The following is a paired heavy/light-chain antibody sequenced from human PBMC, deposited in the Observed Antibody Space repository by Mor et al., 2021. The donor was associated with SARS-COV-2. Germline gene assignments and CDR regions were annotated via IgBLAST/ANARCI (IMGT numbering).Light chain of an antibody. V-gene: IGLV3-21*02. CDR1: NIRDKH. Sequence: SYVLTQPSSVSVAPGQTARITCGGDNIRDKHVHWHQQKPGQAPILVVYDGSVRPSGIPERFSGSNSGDTTTLTITRVEAGDEADYYCQVWDSNTDHVVFGGGTKLAVL. J-gene: IGLJ2*01. CDR2: DGS. CDR3: QVWDSNTDHVV.
Heavy chain of an antibody. CDR2: IYYSGMS. Sequence: QVQLQESGPGLVKPSETLSLTCTVSGGSMSGYYWSWIRQPPGKGLEWIGYIYYSGMSNYNSSLKSRVTISVDTSKNQFSLKLTSVTAADTAVYFCARDSRGLRGSGFDYWGQGSLVTVSS. D-gene: IGHD4-17*01. J-gene: IGHJ4*02. CDR3: ARDSRGLRGSGFDY. V-gene: IGHV4-59*01. CDR1: GGSMSGYY.